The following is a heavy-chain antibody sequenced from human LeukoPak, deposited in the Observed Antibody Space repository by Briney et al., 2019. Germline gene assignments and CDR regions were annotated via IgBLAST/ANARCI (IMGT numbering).Heavy chain of an antibody. V-gene: IGHV5-51*01. CDR3: ATSYYGSGETYGMDV. CDR1: GYSFTSYW. Sequence: GESLKISCKGSGYSFTSYWIGWVRQMPGKGLEWMGIIYPGDSDTRYSPSFQGQVTISADKSISTAYLQWSSLKASDTAMYYCATSYYGSGETYGMDVWGQGITVTVSS. D-gene: IGHD3-10*01. J-gene: IGHJ6*02. CDR2: IYPGDSDT.